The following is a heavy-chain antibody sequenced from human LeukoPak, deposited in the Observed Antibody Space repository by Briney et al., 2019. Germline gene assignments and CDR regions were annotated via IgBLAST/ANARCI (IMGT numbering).Heavy chain of an antibody. Sequence: PSETLSLTCTVSGGSISSYYWSWIRQPPGKGLEWIGYIYYSGSTNYNPSLKSRVTISVDTSKNQFSLKLSSVTAADTAVYYCARLGYYGSGSYACDIWGQGTMVTVSS. CDR1: GGSISSYY. D-gene: IGHD3-10*01. J-gene: IGHJ3*02. CDR2: IYYSGST. CDR3: ARLGYYGSGSYACDI. V-gene: IGHV4-59*08.